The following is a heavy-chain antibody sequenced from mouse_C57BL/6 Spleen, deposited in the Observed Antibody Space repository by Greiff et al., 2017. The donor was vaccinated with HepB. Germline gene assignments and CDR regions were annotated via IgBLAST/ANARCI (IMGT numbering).Heavy chain of an antibody. D-gene: IGHD2-5*01. J-gene: IGHJ4*01. Sequence: VQLQQSGPELVKPGASVKISCKASGYAFSSSWMNWVKQRPGKGLEWIGRIYPGDGDTNYNGKFKGKATLTADKSSSTAYMQLSSLTSEDSAVYFCAGYYSNLYAMDYWGQGTSVTVSS. CDR3: AGYYSNLYAMDY. CDR1: GYAFSSSW. V-gene: IGHV1-82*01. CDR2: IYPGDGDT.